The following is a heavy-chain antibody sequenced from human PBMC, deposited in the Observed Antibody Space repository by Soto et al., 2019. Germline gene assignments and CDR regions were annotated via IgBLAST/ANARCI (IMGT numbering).Heavy chain of an antibody. CDR1: GGSMSNYY. V-gene: IGHV4-59*01. CDR3: ARASMTAIAMDV. CDR2: IYYSGTT. D-gene: IGHD2-21*02. Sequence: SDTLSLTCTVSGGSMSNYYWSWIRKPPGKGLEWIGYIYYSGTTNYNPSLKSRLTISVDTSKNQFSLKLTSVTAADTAVYYCARASMTAIAMDVWGRGTTVTVSS. J-gene: IGHJ6*02.